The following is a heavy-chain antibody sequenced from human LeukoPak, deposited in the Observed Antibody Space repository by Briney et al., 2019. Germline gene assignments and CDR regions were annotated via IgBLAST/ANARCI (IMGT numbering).Heavy chain of an antibody. J-gene: IGHJ4*02. D-gene: IGHD6-6*01. V-gene: IGHV3-21*01. CDR1: GFTFSSYS. CDR3: ARSREGTALGY. Sequence: GRSLRLSCAASGFTFSSYSMNWVRQAPGKGLEWVSSISSSSSYIYYADSVKGRFTISRDNAKNSLYLQMNSLRAEDTAVYYCARSREGTALGYWGQGTLVTVSS. CDR2: ISSSSSYI.